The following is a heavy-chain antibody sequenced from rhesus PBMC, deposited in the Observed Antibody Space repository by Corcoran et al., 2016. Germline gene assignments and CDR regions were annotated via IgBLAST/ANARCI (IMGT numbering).Heavy chain of an antibody. D-gene: IGHD3S6*01. Sequence: QVQLVQSGAEVKKPGASVKLSFKASGYTFTSYYINWVRQAPGQVLEWMGWINPSNGNTGYAQKFQGRVTMTRDTSTSTAYMELSSLRSEDTVVYYCTRDYEDDYGYYYTPYYFDYWGQGVLVTVSS. CDR2: INPSNGNT. V-gene: IGHV1S9*01. CDR1: GYTFTSYY. CDR3: TRDYEDDYGYYYTPYYFDY. J-gene: IGHJ4*01.